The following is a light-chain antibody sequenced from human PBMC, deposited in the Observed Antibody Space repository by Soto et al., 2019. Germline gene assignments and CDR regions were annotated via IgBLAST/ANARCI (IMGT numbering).Light chain of an antibody. CDR1: QSVSSY. J-gene: IGKJ3*01. CDR3: QQRSNWPLLFT. Sequence: IVLTQSPATLSLSPGERATLSCRASQSVSSYLAWYQQKPGQAPRLLIYDASNRATGIPARFSGSGSGTDFTFTISSLEPEDFAVYYCQQRSNWPLLFTFGPGTKGDIK. V-gene: IGKV3-11*01. CDR2: DAS.